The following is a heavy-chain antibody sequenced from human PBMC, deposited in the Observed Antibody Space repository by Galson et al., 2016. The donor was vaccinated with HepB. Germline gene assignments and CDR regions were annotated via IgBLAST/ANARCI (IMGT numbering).Heavy chain of an antibody. D-gene: IGHD4-17*01. J-gene: IGHJ4*02. CDR2: INYSGSNT. Sequence: SLRLSCAASGFTFRSYDMSWVRQAPGKGLEWVSGINYSGSNTYYADSVKGRFTISRDNSKNTLYLQMNSLRVEDTAVYYCARGPYGDYVIDYWGQGTLVTVSS. V-gene: IGHV3-23*01. CDR3: ARGPYGDYVIDY. CDR1: GFTFRSYD.